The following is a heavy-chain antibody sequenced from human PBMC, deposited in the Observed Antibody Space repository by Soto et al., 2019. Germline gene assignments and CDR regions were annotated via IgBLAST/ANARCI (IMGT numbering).Heavy chain of an antibody. CDR3: ARDLTGCHFSCIDY. CDR2: INPNSGGT. J-gene: IGHJ4*02. D-gene: IGHD2-8*02. V-gene: IGHV1-2*02. CDR1: GYTFTGYY. Sequence: ASVKVSCKASGYTFTGYYMHWVRQAPGQGLEWMGWINPNSGGTNYAQKFQGRVTMARDTSISTAYMELSRLRSDDTAVYYCARDLTGCHFSCIDYWGQGTLVTVSS.